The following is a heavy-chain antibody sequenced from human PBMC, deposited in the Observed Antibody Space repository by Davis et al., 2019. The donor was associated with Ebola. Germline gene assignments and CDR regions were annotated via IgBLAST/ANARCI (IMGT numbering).Heavy chain of an antibody. D-gene: IGHD5-12*01. V-gene: IGHV3-30*04. CDR2: ISYDGSNK. CDR1: GFTFSSYA. CDR3: ARVGSGYDFYGMDV. J-gene: IGHJ6*04. Sequence: GGSLRLSCAASGFTFSSYAMHWVRQAPGKGLEWVAVISYDGSNKYYADSVKGRFTISRDNSKNTLYLQMNSLRAEDTAVYYCARVGSGYDFYGMDVWGKGTTVTVSS.